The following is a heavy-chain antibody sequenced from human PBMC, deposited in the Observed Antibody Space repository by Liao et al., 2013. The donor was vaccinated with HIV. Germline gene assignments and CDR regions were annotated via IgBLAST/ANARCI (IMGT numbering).Heavy chain of an antibody. CDR3: ARGRIAARHHY. CDR1: GGSFSGYY. CDR2: INHSGST. V-gene: IGHV4-34*01. J-gene: IGHJ4*02. Sequence: QVQLQQWGAGLLKPSETLSLTCAVYGGSFSGYYWSWIRQPPGKGLEWIGEINHSGSTNYNPSLKSRVSISADTSSNHVSLKLTSVTAADTAVYYCARGRIAARHHYWGQGTLVTVSS. D-gene: IGHD6-6*01.